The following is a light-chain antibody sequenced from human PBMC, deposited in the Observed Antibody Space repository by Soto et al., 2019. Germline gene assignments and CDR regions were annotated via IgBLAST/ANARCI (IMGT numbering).Light chain of an antibody. CDR1: QSVGSN. V-gene: IGKV3-20*01. CDR2: GAS. CDR3: QQYGSSPPT. J-gene: IGKJ1*01. Sequence: EIVLTQSPGTLSLSPGERGTLSCGASQSVGSNLAWYQQKPGQAPRLLIYGASTGATGVPARFSGSGSGTDFTLTINRLEPEDFALYYCQQYGSSPPTFGQGTTVDIK.